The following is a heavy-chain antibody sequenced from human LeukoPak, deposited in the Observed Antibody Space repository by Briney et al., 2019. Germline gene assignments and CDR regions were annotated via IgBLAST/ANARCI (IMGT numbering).Heavy chain of an antibody. D-gene: IGHD2-2*01. V-gene: IGHV3-74*01. Sequence: GGSLRLSCAASGFTFSTYWMHWVRQAPGKGLVWVSCINSDGSSTSYADSVKGRFTISRDNAKNTLYLQMNSLRAEDTAVYYCARDYGCSSTSCYAGAEYFQHWGQGTLVTVSS. J-gene: IGHJ1*01. CDR1: GFTFSTYW. CDR3: ARDYGCSSTSCYAGAEYFQH. CDR2: INSDGSST.